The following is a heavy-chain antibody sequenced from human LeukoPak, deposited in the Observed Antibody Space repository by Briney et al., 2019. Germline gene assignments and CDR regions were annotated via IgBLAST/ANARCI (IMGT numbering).Heavy chain of an antibody. J-gene: IGHJ4*02. D-gene: IGHD5-18*01. CDR3: AKGGAMVATIDY. Sequence: ASEKVSCKASGYTFTSYYIIWVRQAPRQGREWVGWISAYNGKTNYAQKFEGRVTMTIDTSTTTAYVDLRSLTSDDTAMYYCAKGGAMVATIDYWGEGTLVTVSS. CDR1: GYTFTSYY. V-gene: IGHV1-18*01. CDR2: ISAYNGKT.